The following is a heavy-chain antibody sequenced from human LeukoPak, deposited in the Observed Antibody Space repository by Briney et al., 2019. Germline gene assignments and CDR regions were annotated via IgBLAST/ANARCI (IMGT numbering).Heavy chain of an antibody. CDR3: ARELTVTTWYAFDI. Sequence: KASETLSLTCTVSGGSISSYYWSWLRQSAGKSLEWIGRIYTSGSTNYNPSLKSRVTMSVDTSKNQFSLKLSSVTAADTAVYYCARELTVTTWYAFDIWGQGTMVTVSS. CDR2: IYTSGST. D-gene: IGHD4-17*01. J-gene: IGHJ3*02. CDR1: GGSISSYY. V-gene: IGHV4-4*07.